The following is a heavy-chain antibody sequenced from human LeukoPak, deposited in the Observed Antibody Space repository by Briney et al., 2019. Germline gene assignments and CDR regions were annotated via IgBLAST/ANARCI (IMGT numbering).Heavy chain of an antibody. V-gene: IGHV1-69*05. Sequence: SVKVSCRASGGTFSNYAISWVRQAPGQGLEWMGGLIPLFGATNYTQRFQGRITITTDESTTTAYMELSSLRSEDTAVYFCAVGDPFNYYMDLWGKGTTVTVFS. J-gene: IGHJ6*03. D-gene: IGHD4-17*01. CDR2: LIPLFGAT. CDR1: GGTFSNYA. CDR3: AVGDPFNYYMDL.